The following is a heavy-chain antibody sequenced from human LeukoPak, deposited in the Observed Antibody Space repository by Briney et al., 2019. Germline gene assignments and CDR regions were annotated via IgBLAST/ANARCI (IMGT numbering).Heavy chain of an antibody. Sequence: GGSLRLSCAASGFTFSSHAMSWVRQAPGKGLEWVSAISGSGGSTYYADSVKGRFTISRDNSKNTVYLQVNSLRAEDEAVYYCAKGLRVILEGVFDYWGQGTLVTVSS. D-gene: IGHD2-8*01. CDR2: ISGSGGST. CDR3: AKGLRVILEGVFDY. CDR1: GFTFSSHA. J-gene: IGHJ4*02. V-gene: IGHV3-23*01.